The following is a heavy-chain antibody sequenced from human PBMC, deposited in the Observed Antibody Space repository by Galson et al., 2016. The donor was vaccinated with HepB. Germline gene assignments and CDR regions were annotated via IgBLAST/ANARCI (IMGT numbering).Heavy chain of an antibody. CDR2: ISGSGATI. D-gene: IGHD4-11*01. J-gene: IGHJ4*02. CDR1: GFTFSGYA. CDR3: AKHSARYSNYPLDS. V-gene: IGHV3-23*01. Sequence: SLRLSCAASGFTFSGYAMSWVRQAPGKGLEWVSSISGSGATIFYADSVKGRFTISRDHLQMNRLRADDTAVYYCAKHSARYSNYPLDSWGQGTLVSVSS.